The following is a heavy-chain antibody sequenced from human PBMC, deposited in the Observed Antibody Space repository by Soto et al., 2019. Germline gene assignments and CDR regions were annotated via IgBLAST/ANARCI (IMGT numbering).Heavy chain of an antibody. D-gene: IGHD5-18*01. CDR1: GGSIRSGGYY. V-gene: IGHV4-31*03. CDR2: IYYSGNT. CDR3: ARDSLMATAVTARHYFGLDV. J-gene: IGHJ6*02. Sequence: SETLSLTCTVSGGSIRSGGYYWSWVRQNPRRGLEWIGHIYYSGNTYYNPSLKSRLTISVDTSKSQFSLNLSSVTAAATAVYYCARDSLMATAVTARHYFGLDVWGQGTPVTVS.